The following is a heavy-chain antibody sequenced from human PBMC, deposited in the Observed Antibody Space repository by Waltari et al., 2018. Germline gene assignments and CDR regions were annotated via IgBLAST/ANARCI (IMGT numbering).Heavy chain of an antibody. CDR2: IYDTGRT. CDR1: GGSIHSTVYY. V-gene: IGHV4-39*02. Sequence: QLQLQESGPGLVKPSETLSLTCTVSGGSIHSTVYYWAWIRRPPGKGLEWIGYIYDTGRTNYNPSLRSGGAMSIDTSNNKFSLKMSAVTAADTAVYFCARGHNYYGVAFWGQGTTVTVSS. CDR3: ARGHNYYGVAF. D-gene: IGHD3-10*01. J-gene: IGHJ6*02.